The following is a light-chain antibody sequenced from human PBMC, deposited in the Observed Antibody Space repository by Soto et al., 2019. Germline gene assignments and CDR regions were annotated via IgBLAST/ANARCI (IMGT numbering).Light chain of an antibody. CDR1: QSVSGSD. J-gene: IGKJ1*01. Sequence: EVVLTQSPGTLSLSPGERATLSCRASQSVSGSDLAWYQQKPGQAPRLLISGVSNRATGIPDRFSGSGSGTDFTLTISRLEPEDFAVYYCQQYGRSPWTFGQGTKVDIK. V-gene: IGKV3-20*01. CDR3: QQYGRSPWT. CDR2: GVS.